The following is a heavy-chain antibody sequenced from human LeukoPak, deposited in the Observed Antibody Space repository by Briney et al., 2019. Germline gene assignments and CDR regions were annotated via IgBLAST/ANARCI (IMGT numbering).Heavy chain of an antibody. Sequence: SETLSLTCTVSSDSFSNYYWSWIRQPPGKGLEWIGYIYYTGSTNYNPSLKSRVTISVDTSKNQFSLKLTSVTAADPAVYYCTSGYCSGTSCSLDYWGQGTLVTVSS. V-gene: IGHV4-59*01. CDR3: TSGYCSGTSCSLDY. D-gene: IGHD2-2*01. J-gene: IGHJ4*02. CDR1: SDSFSNYY. CDR2: IYYTGST.